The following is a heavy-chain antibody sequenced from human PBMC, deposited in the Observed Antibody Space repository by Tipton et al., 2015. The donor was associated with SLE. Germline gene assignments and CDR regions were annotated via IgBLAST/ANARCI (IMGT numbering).Heavy chain of an antibody. CDR2: IYTSGRT. Sequence: TLSLTCTVSGGSISGYSWSWIRQPPGKGLEWIGYIYTSGRTNYNPSLKSRVTISVDTSKNQFSLKLSSVTAADTAVYYCARSAGYGSNWAHFDYWGQGTLVTVSS. V-gene: IGHV4-4*08. D-gene: IGHD6-13*01. CDR3: ARSAGYGSNWAHFDY. J-gene: IGHJ4*02. CDR1: GGSISGYS.